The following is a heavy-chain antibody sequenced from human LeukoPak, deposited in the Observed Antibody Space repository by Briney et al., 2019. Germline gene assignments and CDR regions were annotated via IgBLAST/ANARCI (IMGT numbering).Heavy chain of an antibody. D-gene: IGHD5-18*01. Sequence: SETLSLTCLVSLCCISQEYWIWMRQPPGKGLEWIGYIYYTGSTNYNPSLKSRVTMSADTSKNQFTLKLSSVTAAATAVHFCAGVGMWQPALHGVTFDYLGQGTLVTVSS. CDR2: IYYTGST. J-gene: IGHJ4*02. V-gene: IGHV4-59*01. CDR3: AGVGMWQPALHGVTFDY. CDR1: LCCISQEY.